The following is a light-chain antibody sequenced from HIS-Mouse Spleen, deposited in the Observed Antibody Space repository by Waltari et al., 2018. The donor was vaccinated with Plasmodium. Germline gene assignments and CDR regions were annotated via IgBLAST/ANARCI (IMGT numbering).Light chain of an antibody. CDR2: EGS. Sequence: QSALTQPASVSGSPGQSITISCTGTSRDVGSYTLVSWYQQHPVKAPKLMIYEGSKRPSGVSNRFSGSKSGNTASLTISGLQAEDEADYYCCSYAGSSTWVFGGGTKLTVL. CDR1: SRDVGSYTL. J-gene: IGLJ3*02. CDR3: CSYAGSSTWV. V-gene: IGLV2-23*01.